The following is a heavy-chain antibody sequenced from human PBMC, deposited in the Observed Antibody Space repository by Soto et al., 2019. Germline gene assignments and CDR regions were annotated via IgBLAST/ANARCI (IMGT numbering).Heavy chain of an antibody. CDR3: ARGTRPDTRFGESIFDF. J-gene: IGHJ4*02. D-gene: IGHD3-10*01. CDR1: GASIGSGTYY. V-gene: IGHV4-31*03. Sequence: QVQLQESGPGLVKPSQTLSLTCTVSGASIGSGTYYWHWIRQHPGKGLEWIGWLSHSGGTYYNPSLRSRMTISVATSKDQFSLRLTSVTAADTAVYYCARGTRPDTRFGESIFDFWDQGTLVTVSS. CDR2: LSHSGGT.